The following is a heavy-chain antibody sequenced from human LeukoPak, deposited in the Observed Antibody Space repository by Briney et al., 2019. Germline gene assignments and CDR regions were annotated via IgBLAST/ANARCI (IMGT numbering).Heavy chain of an antibody. J-gene: IGHJ4*02. V-gene: IGHV3-11*04. CDR2: ISSSGSTI. Sequence: GGSLRLSCAASGFTFSDYYMSWIRQAPGKGLEWVSYISSSGSTIYYADSVKGRFTISRDNAKNSLYLEMNSLRVEDTAVYYCASGERYYYDSSGYPTLDYWGQGTLVTVSS. CDR3: ASGERYYYDSSGYPTLDY. D-gene: IGHD3-22*01. CDR1: GFTFSDYY.